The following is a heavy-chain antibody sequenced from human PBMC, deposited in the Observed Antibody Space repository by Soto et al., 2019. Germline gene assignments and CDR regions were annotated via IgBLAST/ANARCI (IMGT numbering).Heavy chain of an antibody. CDR3: AREAPDYNLSPGMDV. CDR1: GFTFRSYA. J-gene: IGHJ6*02. CDR2: ISYDGSNK. V-gene: IGHV3-30-3*01. Sequence: QVQLVESGGGVVQPGRSLRLSCAASGFTFRSYAMQWVRQAPVKGLEWVAVISYDGSNKYYADSVKGRFTISRDNSKNTLYLQMNSLRAEDTAVYYCAREAPDYNLSPGMDVWGQGTTVTVSS. D-gene: IGHD4-4*01.